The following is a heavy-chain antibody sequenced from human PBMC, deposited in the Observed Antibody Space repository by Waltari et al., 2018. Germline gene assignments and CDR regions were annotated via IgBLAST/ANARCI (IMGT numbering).Heavy chain of an antibody. J-gene: IGHJ3*02. CDR2: IYYSGST. V-gene: IGHV4-39*07. CDR3: ARGIRIAARVHAFDI. Sequence: QLQLQESGPGLVKPSETLSLTCTVSGGSISSSSYYWGWIRQPPGKGLEWIGSIYYSGSTYDNPSLKSRVTISVDTSKNQFSLKLSSVTAADTAVYYCARGIRIAARVHAFDIWGQGTMVTVSS. D-gene: IGHD6-6*01. CDR1: GGSISSSSYY.